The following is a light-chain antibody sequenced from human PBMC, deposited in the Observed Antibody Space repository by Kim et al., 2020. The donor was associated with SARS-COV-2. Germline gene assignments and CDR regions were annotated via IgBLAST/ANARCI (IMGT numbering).Light chain of an antibody. V-gene: IGLV3-1*01. CDR2: QDS. CDR3: QAWDSSVV. CDR1: KLGNKY. J-gene: IGLJ2*01. Sequence: VSVSPGQTASITCSGDKLGNKYGCWYQQKPGQYPVLVIYQDSKRPSGIPERFSGSNSGNTATLTISGTQAMDEADYYCQAWDSSVVFGGGTKLTVL.